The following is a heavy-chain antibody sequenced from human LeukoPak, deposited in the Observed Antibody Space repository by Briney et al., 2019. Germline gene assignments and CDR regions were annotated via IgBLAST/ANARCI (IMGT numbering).Heavy chain of an antibody. V-gene: IGHV4-34*01. Sequence: SETLSLTCAVYGGSFSGYYWSWIRQPPGKGLEWIGEINHSGSTNYNPSLKSRVTISVDTSKNQFSLKLSSVTAAGTAVYYCARGIAARKIGYYFDYWGQGTLVTVSS. CDR2: INHSGST. CDR1: GGSFSGYY. J-gene: IGHJ4*02. CDR3: ARGIAARKIGYYFDY. D-gene: IGHD6-6*01.